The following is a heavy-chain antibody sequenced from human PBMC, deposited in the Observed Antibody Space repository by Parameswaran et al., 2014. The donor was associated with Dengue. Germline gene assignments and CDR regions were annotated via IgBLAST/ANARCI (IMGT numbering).Heavy chain of an antibody. D-gene: IGHD2-2*01. J-gene: IGHJ6*02. V-gene: IGHV3-21*01. CDR3: ARDMYCSSTSCSVLGMDV. CDR2: ISSSSSYI. Sequence: VRQMPGKGLEWVSSISSSSSYIYYADSVKGRFTISRDNAKNSLYLQMNSLRAEDTAVYYCARDMYCSSTSCSVLGMDVWGQGTTVTVSS.